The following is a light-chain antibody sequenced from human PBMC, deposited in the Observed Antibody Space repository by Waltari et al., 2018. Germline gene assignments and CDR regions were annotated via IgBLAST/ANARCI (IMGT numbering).Light chain of an antibody. CDR1: QGISNS. CDR3: QQYYSTPYT. CDR2: AAS. V-gene: IGKV1-NL1*01. Sequence: DIQMTQSPSSLSASVGDRVTITCRASQGISNSLAWYQQKPGKAPKLLLYAASRLENGVPSRFSGSGSGTDFTLTISSLQAEDVAVYYCQQYYSTPYTFGQGTKLEIK. J-gene: IGKJ2*01.